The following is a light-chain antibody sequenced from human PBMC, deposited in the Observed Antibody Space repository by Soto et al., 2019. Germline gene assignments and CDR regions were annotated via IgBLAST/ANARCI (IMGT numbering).Light chain of an antibody. J-gene: IGLJ3*02. V-gene: IGLV1-47*01. Sequence: QSVLTQPPSASGTPGQRVTISCSGSSSNIEKNYAYWYQQVPGSAPKVLIYRNSERPSGVPDRFSGSKSGTSAYLAISGLRSEDEAVYYCVAWDDIVSGRVFGGGTKLTVL. CDR3: VAWDDIVSGRV. CDR1: SSNIEKNY. CDR2: RNS.